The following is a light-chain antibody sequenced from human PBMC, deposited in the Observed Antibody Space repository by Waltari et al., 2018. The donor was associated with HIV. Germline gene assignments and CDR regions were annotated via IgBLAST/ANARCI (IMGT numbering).Light chain of an antibody. Sequence: QSALTQPASVSGSPGQSITISCTGTSSDVGSYNLVSWYQQHPGKAPKLMIYEVSKRPSGVSNRFSGSKSGNTASLTIPGLQAEDEADYYCCSYAGSSTLWVFGGGTKLTVL. CDR1: SSDVGSYNL. V-gene: IGLV2-23*02. J-gene: IGLJ3*02. CDR2: EVS. CDR3: CSYAGSSTLWV.